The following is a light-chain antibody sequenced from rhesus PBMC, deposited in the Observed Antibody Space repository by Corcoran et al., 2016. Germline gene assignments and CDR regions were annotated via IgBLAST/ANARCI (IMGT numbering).Light chain of an antibody. CDR3: QHGYGTPRT. CDR1: ENVNNY. Sequence: DIQMTQSPSSLSASVGDRVTITCRARENVNNYLNWYQQKPGRAPKVLIYKASTLPSGVPSRVSGSGSGTDYTFTISSLQPEDVATYYCQHGYGTPRTFGQGTKVEIK. J-gene: IGKJ1*01. CDR2: KAS. V-gene: IGKV1-74*01.